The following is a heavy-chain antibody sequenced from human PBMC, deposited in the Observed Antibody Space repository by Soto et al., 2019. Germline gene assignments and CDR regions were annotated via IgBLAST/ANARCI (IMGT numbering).Heavy chain of an antibody. D-gene: IGHD3-22*01. J-gene: IGHJ4*02. CDR3: ARATTMIVVVTQFDY. CDR1: GFTFSSYA. V-gene: IGHV3-30-3*01. Sequence: GGSLRLSCAASGFTFSSYAMHWVRQAPGKGLEWVAVISYDGSNKYYADSVKGRFTISRDNSKNTLYLQMNSLRAEDTAVYYCARATTMIVVVTQFDYWGQGTLVTVSS. CDR2: ISYDGSNK.